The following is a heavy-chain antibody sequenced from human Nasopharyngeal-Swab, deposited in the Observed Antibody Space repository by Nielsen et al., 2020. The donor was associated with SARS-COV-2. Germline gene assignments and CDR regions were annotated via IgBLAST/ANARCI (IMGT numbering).Heavy chain of an antibody. CDR2: IIPLLGIA. J-gene: IGHJ3*02. D-gene: IGHD2-2*01. CDR1: GGSFGNYA. Sequence: SVKVSCKASGGSFGNYAISWVRQAPGQGLEWMGGIIPLLGIANYAQKFQDRVTITADKSTSTAYMELSSLRSEDTAVYYCARSGWAYCSGTRCYDAFDIWGQGTMVTVSS. CDR3: ARSGWAYCSGTRCYDAFDI. V-gene: IGHV1-69*10.